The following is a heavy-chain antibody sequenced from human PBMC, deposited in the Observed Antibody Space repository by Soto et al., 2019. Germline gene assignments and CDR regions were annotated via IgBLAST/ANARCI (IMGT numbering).Heavy chain of an antibody. Sequence: SSETLSLTCTVSGGAISRYYWSWIRQPPGKGLEWIGYMYNTGSTVYNPSFKSRVTISVDTSKNQFSLKLNSVTAADTAVYYCARDLWGYGGTDCLPQDVWGQGTTVTVSS. CDR2: MYNTGST. CDR1: GGAISRYY. CDR3: ARDLWGYGGTDCLPQDV. D-gene: IGHD2-21*02. V-gene: IGHV4-59*01. J-gene: IGHJ6*02.